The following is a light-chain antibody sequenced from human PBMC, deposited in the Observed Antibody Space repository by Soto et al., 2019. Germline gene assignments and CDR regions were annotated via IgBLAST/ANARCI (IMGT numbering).Light chain of an antibody. CDR3: QQYNNWPPLT. J-gene: IGKJ1*01. V-gene: IGKV3D-15*01. CDR1: QSVSSN. CDR2: GAS. Sequence: EIVLTQSPGTLSLSPGERATVSCRASQSVSSNYLAWYQQKPGQAPRLLIYGASTRATGIPDRFSGSGSGTEFTLTISSLQSEDFAVYYCQQYNNWPPLTFGQGTKVDIK.